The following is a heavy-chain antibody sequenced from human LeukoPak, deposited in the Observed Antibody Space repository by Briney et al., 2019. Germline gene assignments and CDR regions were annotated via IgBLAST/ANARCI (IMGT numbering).Heavy chain of an antibody. CDR1: GFTFDDYA. D-gene: IGHD5-24*01. CDR2: ISWNSGRI. V-gene: IGHV3-9*01. Sequence: GGSLRLSCAASGFTFDDYAMHWVRQAPGQGLEWVSGISWNSGRIGYADSVKGRFTISRDNAKNSLYLQMNSLRAEDTAVYYCAKDREEVEMATIVDYWGQGTLVTVSS. J-gene: IGHJ4*02. CDR3: AKDREEVEMATIVDY.